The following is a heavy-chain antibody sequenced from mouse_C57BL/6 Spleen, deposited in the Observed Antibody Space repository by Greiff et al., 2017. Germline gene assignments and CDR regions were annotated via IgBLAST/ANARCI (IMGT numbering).Heavy chain of an antibody. CDR2: ISDGGSYT. J-gene: IGHJ3*01. Sequence: DVMLVESGGGLVKPGGSLKLSCAASGFTFSSYAMSWVRQTPEKRLEWVATISDGGSYTYYPDNVKGRFTISRDNAKNNLYLQMSHLKSEDTAMYYCARAVVAWFAYWGQGTLVTVSA. D-gene: IGHD1-1*02. V-gene: IGHV5-4*03. CDR3: ARAVVAWFAY. CDR1: GFTFSSYA.